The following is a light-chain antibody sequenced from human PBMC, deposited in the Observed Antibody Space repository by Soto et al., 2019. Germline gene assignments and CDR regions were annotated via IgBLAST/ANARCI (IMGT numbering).Light chain of an antibody. CDR2: EVS. Sequence: QSALTQPASVSGSPGQSITISCTGTSSDVGGYNYVSWYQHHPGKAPKLMIFEVSNRPSGVSHRFSGSKSGNTASLTISGLQAEDEADYYCSSYTSSSTPHVVFGGGTQLTVL. V-gene: IGLV2-14*01. CDR1: SSDVGGYNY. CDR3: SSYTSSSTPHVV. J-gene: IGLJ2*01.